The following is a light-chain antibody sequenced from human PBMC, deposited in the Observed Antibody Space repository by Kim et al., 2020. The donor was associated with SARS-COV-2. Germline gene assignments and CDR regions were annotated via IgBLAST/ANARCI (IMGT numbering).Light chain of an antibody. V-gene: IGLV3-21*04. J-gene: IGLJ1*01. CDR1: KIGTKS. CDR3: HVWDSTSDHHV. CDR2: YDN. Sequence: PGKRATLTCGGNKIGTKSVHWYQQRPGTAPVLLIYYDNDRPSGIPERFYGSNYGNTATLTISRVEVADEADYYCHVWDSTSDHHVFGTGTKVTVL.